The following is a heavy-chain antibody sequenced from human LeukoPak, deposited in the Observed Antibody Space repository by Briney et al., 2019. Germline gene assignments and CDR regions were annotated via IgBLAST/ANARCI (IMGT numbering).Heavy chain of an antibody. CDR1: GGSFSGYY. Sequence: PSETLSLTCAVYGGSFSGYYWSWIRQPPGKGLEWIGEINHSGSTNYNPSLKSRVTISVDTSKNQFSLNLNSVTAADTAVYFCARGRLTGMGMDIWGQGATVTVSS. J-gene: IGHJ6*02. D-gene: IGHD3-10*01. V-gene: IGHV4-34*01. CDR3: ARGRLTGMGMDI. CDR2: INHSGST.